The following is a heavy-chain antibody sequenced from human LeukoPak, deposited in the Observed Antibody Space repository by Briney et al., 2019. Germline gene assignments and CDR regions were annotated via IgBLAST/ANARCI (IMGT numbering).Heavy chain of an antibody. CDR3: AKDGVDYYGSGSYYTY. V-gene: IGHV3-9*01. D-gene: IGHD3-10*01. J-gene: IGHJ4*02. CDR2: ISWSSGSI. CDR1: GFTFDDYA. Sequence: GGSLRLSCAASGFTFDDYAMHWVRQAPGKGLEWVSGISWSSGSIGYADSVKGRFTISRDNAKNSLYLQMNSLRAEDTALYYCAKDGVDYYGSGSYYTYWGQGTLVTVSS.